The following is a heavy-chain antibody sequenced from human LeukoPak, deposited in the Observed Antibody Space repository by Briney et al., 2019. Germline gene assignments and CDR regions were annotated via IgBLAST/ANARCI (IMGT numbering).Heavy chain of an antibody. D-gene: IGHD6-13*01. CDR3: ARGFSSSVLSNCFDP. J-gene: IGHJ5*02. CDR2: IYYSGST. V-gene: IGHV4-31*03. CDR1: GGSLSSGAYY. Sequence: SETLSLTCTVSGGSLSSGAYYWSWIPQPPGKGLEWIGYIYYSGSTYYNPSLKSRVTISVDTSKNQFSLRLSSVTAADTAVYYCARGFSSSVLSNCFDPWGQGTLVTVSS.